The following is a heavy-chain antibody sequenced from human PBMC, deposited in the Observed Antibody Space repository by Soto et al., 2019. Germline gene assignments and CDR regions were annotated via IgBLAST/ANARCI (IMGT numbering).Heavy chain of an antibody. D-gene: IGHD3-3*01. Sequence: GGSLRLSCAASGFTFSNAWMSWVRQAPGKGLEWVGRIKSKTDGGTTDYAAPVKGRFTISRDDSKNTLYLQMNSLKTEDTAVYYCTTPGYYDSPYYYMDVWGKGTTVTVSS. J-gene: IGHJ6*03. CDR3: TTPGYYDSPYYYMDV. CDR2: IKSKTDGGTT. CDR1: GFTFSNAW. V-gene: IGHV3-15*01.